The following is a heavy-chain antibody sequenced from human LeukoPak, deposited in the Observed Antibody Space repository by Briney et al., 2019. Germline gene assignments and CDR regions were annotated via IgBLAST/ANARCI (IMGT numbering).Heavy chain of an antibody. D-gene: IGHD4-17*01. CDR2: IYHSGST. Sequence: SETPSLTCAVSGGSISSGGYSWSWIRQPPGKGLEWIGYIYHSGSTYYNPSLKSRVTISVDRSKNQFSLKLSSVTAADTAVYYCARANGDYPIRGPYYFDYWGQGTLVTVSS. CDR1: GGSISSGGYS. CDR3: ARANGDYPIRGPYYFDY. J-gene: IGHJ4*02. V-gene: IGHV4-30-2*01.